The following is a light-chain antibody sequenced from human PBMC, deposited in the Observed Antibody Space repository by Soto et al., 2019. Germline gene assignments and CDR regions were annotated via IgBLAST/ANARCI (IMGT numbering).Light chain of an antibody. CDR1: ESVIRN. V-gene: IGKV3-20*01. CDR3: QQYGNSPWT. CDR2: STS. J-gene: IGKJ1*01. Sequence: EVVMTQSPSTLSVSPGERATLSCRASESVIRNLAWFQQKPGQAPRPLIYSTSSRATGIPDRFSGSGSGTDFTLTISRLEPEDFAVYYCQQYGNSPWTFGQGTKVDIK.